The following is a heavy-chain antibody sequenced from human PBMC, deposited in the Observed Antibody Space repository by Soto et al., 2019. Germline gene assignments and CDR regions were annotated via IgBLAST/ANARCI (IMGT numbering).Heavy chain of an antibody. Sequence: QVQLQESGPGLVKPSETLSLTCSVSGDSMRSYYWSWLRQPPGKGLEWIGYMHSSGRAKYNPSLKTPVTISVDTSNNQFSMKLTSVTPADTAVYYCARDRGYSGYDPKFSYYGVDVWGQGTTVTVSS. CDR3: ARDRGYSGYDPKFSYYGVDV. CDR1: GDSMRSYY. CDR2: MHSSGRA. J-gene: IGHJ6*02. V-gene: IGHV4-59*01. D-gene: IGHD5-12*01.